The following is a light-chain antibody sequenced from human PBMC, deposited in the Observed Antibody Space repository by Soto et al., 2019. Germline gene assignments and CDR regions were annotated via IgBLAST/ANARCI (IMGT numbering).Light chain of an antibody. CDR1: QSIGSW. CDR2: DAS. J-gene: IGKJ1*01. CDR3: QPKWT. Sequence: DIQMTQSPSTLSASVGDRVTITCRASQSIGSWLAWYQQKPGKAPKLLIYDASSLESGVPSRFSGSGSGTEFTLTISSLQTDDFATYYCQPKWTLGQGTKVDIK. V-gene: IGKV1-5*01.